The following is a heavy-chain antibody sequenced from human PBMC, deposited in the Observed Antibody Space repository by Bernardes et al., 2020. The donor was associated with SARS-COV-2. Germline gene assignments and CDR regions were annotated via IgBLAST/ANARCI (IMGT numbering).Heavy chain of an antibody. J-gene: IGHJ4*02. CDR2: INHSGST. D-gene: IGHD4-4*01. Sequence: TLSLTCAVYGGSFSGSYWSWIRQPPGKGLEWIGEINHSGSTNYTPSLKSRVTISVDTSKNQFSLKLSSVTAADTAVYYCARGREHTVTLFWFDYWGQGTLVTVSS. CDR3: ARGREHTVTLFWFDY. CDR1: GGSFSGSY. V-gene: IGHV4-34*01.